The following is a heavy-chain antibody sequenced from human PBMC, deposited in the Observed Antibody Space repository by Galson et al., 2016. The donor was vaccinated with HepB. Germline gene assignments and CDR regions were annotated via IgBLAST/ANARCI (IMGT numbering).Heavy chain of an antibody. CDR2: IPYDGRNK. D-gene: IGHD1-1*01. CDR3: ALNWNCDS. Sequence: SLRLSCATSGFSFSRYAMQWVRQTPGKGLEWVEAIPYDGRNKYHADSVRGRFTISRDNSKNTLYLQMDSLRAEDTAVYYCALNWNCDSWGQGTLVTVSS. V-gene: IGHV3-30*04. CDR1: GFSFSRYA. J-gene: IGHJ4*02.